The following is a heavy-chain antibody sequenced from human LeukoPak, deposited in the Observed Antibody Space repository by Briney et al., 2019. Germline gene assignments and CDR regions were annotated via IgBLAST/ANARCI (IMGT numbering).Heavy chain of an antibody. V-gene: IGHV1-18*01. CDR2: ISAYNGNT. D-gene: IGHD6-19*01. CDR1: GYTFTSYG. J-gene: IGHJ4*02. Sequence: ASVKVSCKASGYTFTSYGISWVRQAPGQGLEWMGWISAYNGNTNYAQKLQGRVTMTTDTSTSTAYMELRSLRSDDTAVYYCARDQRQWLVLRRPFGYWGQGTLVTVSS. CDR3: ARDQRQWLVLRRPFGY.